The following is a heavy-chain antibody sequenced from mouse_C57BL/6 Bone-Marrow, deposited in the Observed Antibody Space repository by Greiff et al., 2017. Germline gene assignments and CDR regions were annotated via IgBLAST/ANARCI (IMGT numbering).Heavy chain of an antibody. CDR1: GFNIKDDY. V-gene: IGHV14-4*01. D-gene: IGHD4-1*01. Sequence: FQLQQSGAELVRPGASVKLSCTASGFNIKDDYMHWVKQRPEQGLEWIGWIDPENGDTEYASKFQGKATITADTSSNTAYLQLSSLTSEDTAVYYCTTHLNWPFAYWGQGTLVTVSA. CDR3: TTHLNWPFAY. J-gene: IGHJ3*01. CDR2: IDPENGDT.